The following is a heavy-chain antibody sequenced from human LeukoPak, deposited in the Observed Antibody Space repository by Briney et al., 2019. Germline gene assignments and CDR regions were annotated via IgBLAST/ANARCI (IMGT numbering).Heavy chain of an antibody. CDR3: ARQVGPDY. Sequence: GGSLRLSCAASGFTFSSYGMIWVRQASGKGLEWVSAISGSGGSTYYADSVKGRLTISRDNSKNTLFLQMDSLRAEDTAVYYCARQVGPDYWGQGTLVTVSS. J-gene: IGHJ4*02. D-gene: IGHD1-26*01. V-gene: IGHV3-23*01. CDR1: GFTFSSYG. CDR2: ISGSGGST.